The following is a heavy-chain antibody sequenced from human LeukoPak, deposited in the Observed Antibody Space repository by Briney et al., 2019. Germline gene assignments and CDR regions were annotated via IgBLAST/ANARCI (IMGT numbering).Heavy chain of an antibody. V-gene: IGHV1-69*02. Sequence: SVKVSCKASGYTFTGYYMHWVRQAPGQGLEWMGRIIPILGIANYAQKFQGRVTITADKSTSTAYMELSSLRSEDTAVYYCARGYSSSWFYDPWGQGTLVTVSS. CDR1: GYTFTGYY. CDR2: IIPILGIA. J-gene: IGHJ5*02. CDR3: ARGYSSSWFYDP. D-gene: IGHD6-13*01.